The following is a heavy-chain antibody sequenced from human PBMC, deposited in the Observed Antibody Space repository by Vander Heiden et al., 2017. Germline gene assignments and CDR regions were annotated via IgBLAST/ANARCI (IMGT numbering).Heavy chain of an antibody. CDR3: ATSPGYYHTSPFDY. CDR2: IKSKTDGETT. D-gene: IGHD3-22*01. Sequence: EVQLVESGGDLVKPGGSLRLSCAASGFIFRGAWMTWVRQAPGKGLEWVGHIKSKTDGETTDYAAPVKGRFTISRDDSENTLYLQMNGLKAEDTAVYYCATSPGYYHTSPFDYWGQGTLVTVSS. CDR1: GFIFRGAW. V-gene: IGHV3-15*01. J-gene: IGHJ4*02.